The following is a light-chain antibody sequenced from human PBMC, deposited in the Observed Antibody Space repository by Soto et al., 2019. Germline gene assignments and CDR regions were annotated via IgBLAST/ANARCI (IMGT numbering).Light chain of an antibody. CDR3: LLSYSGAPYV. Sequence: QPVLTQEASRTVSPGGTVTLTCNTSTGAVTSGHYPYWFQQKPGQAPRTLIYDTSNKHSWTPARFSGSLLGGKAALTLSGAQPEDEAEYYCLLSYSGAPYVFGTGTKSPS. V-gene: IGLV7-46*01. J-gene: IGLJ1*01. CDR2: DTS. CDR1: TGAVTSGHY.